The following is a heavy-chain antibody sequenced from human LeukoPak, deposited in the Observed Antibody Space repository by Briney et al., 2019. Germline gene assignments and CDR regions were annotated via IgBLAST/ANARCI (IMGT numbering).Heavy chain of an antibody. D-gene: IGHD2-2*01. Sequence: SVKVSCKASGGTFSSYAISWVRQAPGQGLEWMGRIIPILGIANYAQKFQGRVTITADKSTSTAYMELSSLRSEDTAVYYCARAGRIVVVPAALNWFDPWGQGTLVAVSS. CDR1: GGTFSSYA. CDR3: ARAGRIVVVPAALNWFDP. V-gene: IGHV1-69*04. J-gene: IGHJ5*02. CDR2: IIPILGIA.